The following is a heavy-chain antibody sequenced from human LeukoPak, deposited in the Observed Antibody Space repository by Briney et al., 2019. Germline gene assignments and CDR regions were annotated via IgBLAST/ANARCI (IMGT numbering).Heavy chain of an antibody. Sequence: EASAKVSCKASGYTFTSYGVSWVRQAPGQGLEWMGWISAYNGNTNYAQKLQGRVTMTTDTSTSTAYMELRSLRSDDTAVYYCARDLYCSSTSCYYYYYYGMDVWGQGTTVTVSS. V-gene: IGHV1-18*01. CDR2: ISAYNGNT. D-gene: IGHD2-2*01. CDR1: GYTFTSYG. CDR3: ARDLYCSSTSCYYYYYYGMDV. J-gene: IGHJ6*02.